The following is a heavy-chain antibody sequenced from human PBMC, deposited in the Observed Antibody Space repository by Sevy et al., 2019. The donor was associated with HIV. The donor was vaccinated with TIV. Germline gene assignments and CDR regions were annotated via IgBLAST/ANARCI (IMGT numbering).Heavy chain of an antibody. Sequence: GGSLRLSCAASGFTFRSDWMHWVRQAPGKGLVWVSRINRDGSSTAYADSVKGRFTISRDNAKNTLYLQMNSLRAEDTSVYYCPSEGGDWFDPWGQGTLVTVSS. V-gene: IGHV3-74*01. CDR1: GFTFRSDW. J-gene: IGHJ5*02. CDR2: INRDGSST. CDR3: PSEGGDWFDP. D-gene: IGHD3-16*01.